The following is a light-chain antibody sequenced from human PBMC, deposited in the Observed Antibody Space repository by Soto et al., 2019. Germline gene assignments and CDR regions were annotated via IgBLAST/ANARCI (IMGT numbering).Light chain of an antibody. V-gene: IGKV1-39*01. J-gene: IGKJ5*01. Sequence: DIQMTQSPSSLSASVGDRVTITCRASQSISSYLNWYQQKLGKAPKLLIYAASSLQSGVPSRFSGSGSGTDFTLTISSLQPEDFATYYCQQYDNLPLIFGQGTRLEIK. CDR1: QSISSY. CDR2: AAS. CDR3: QQYDNLPLI.